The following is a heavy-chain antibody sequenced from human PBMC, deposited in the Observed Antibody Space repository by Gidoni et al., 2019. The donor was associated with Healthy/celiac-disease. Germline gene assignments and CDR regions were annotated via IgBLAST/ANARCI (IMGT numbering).Heavy chain of an antibody. CDR3: AGEVVPAAMFFYYGMDV. CDR1: GGTFSSYA. D-gene: IGHD2-2*01. J-gene: IGHJ6*02. Sequence: KASGGTFSSYAISWVRQAPGQGLEWMGGIIPIFGTANYAQKFQGSVTITADESTSTAYMELSSLRSEDTAVYYCAGEVVPAAMFFYYGMDVWGQGTTVTVSS. V-gene: IGHV1-69*01. CDR2: IIPIFGTA.